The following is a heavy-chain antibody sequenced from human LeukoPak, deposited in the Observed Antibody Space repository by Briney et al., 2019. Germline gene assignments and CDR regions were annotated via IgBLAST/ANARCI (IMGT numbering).Heavy chain of an antibody. CDR1: GGTFSSYA. V-gene: IGHV1-69*06. J-gene: IGHJ6*03. CDR3: ARELGYCSGDSCSFYYYIDV. Sequence: SVKVSCKASGGTFSSYAISWVRQAPGQGLEWMGGIIPIFGTANYAQKFQGRVTITADKSTSTAYMELSSLRSEDTAVYYCARELGYCSGDSCSFYYYIDVWGKGTTVTVSS. CDR2: IIPIFGTA. D-gene: IGHD2-15*01.